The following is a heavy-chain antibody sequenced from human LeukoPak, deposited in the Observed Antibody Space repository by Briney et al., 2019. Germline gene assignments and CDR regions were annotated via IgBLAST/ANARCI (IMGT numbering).Heavy chain of an antibody. Sequence: PSETLSLTCTVSGGSISSGSYYWSWIRQPAGKGLEWIGRIYTSGSTNYNPSLKSRVTISVDTSKNQFSLKLSSVTAADTAVYYCARVGGSTIFRPGDEYNWFDPWGQGTLVTVSS. CDR3: ARVGGSTIFRPGDEYNWFDP. V-gene: IGHV4-61*02. J-gene: IGHJ5*02. CDR2: IYTSGST. CDR1: GGSISSGSYY. D-gene: IGHD2-2*01.